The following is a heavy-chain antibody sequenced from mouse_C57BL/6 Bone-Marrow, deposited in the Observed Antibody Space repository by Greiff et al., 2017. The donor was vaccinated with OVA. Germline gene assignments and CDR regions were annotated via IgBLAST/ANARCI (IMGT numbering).Heavy chain of an antibody. Sequence: VQLQQSGAELVRPGTSVKMSCKASGYTFTNYWIGWAKQRPGHGLEWIGDIYPGGGYTNYNEKFKGKATLTADKSSSTAYMQVSSLPSEDSAIYCCARRALKSCAMDYWGQGTSVTVSS. J-gene: IGHJ4*01. D-gene: IGHD1-3*01. V-gene: IGHV1-63*01. CDR2: IYPGGGYT. CDR1: GYTFTNYW. CDR3: ARRALKSCAMDY.